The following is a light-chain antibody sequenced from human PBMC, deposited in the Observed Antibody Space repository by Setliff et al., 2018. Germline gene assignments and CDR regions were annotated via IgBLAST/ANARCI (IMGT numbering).Light chain of an antibody. V-gene: IGLV2-14*03. CDR2: DVS. CDR3: SSYTTSSLRV. Sequence: QSVLTQPASVSGSPGQSVTISCTGTNNDVGAYNYVSWYQQHPGKAPKFMIYDVSKRSSGASDRFSGSKSGNTASLTISWLQAEDEADYYCSSYTTSSLRVFGGGTKVTVL. J-gene: IGLJ2*01. CDR1: NNDVGAYNY.